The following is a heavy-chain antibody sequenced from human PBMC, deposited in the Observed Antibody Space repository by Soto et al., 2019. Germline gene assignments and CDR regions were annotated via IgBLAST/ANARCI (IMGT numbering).Heavy chain of an antibody. CDR1: GFTFSSYA. CDR2: ISGSGGST. V-gene: IGHV3-23*01. D-gene: IGHD3-16*01. CDR3: AKYHYDYIWGSSIDY. Sequence: GGSLRLSCAASGFTFSSYAMSWVRQTPGKGLEWVSAISGSGGSTYYADSVKGRFTISRDNSKNTLYLQMNSLRAEDTAVYYCAKYHYDYIWGSSIDYWGQGTLVTVSS. J-gene: IGHJ4*02.